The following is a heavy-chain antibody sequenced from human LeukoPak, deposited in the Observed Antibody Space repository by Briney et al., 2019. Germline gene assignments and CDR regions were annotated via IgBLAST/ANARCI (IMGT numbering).Heavy chain of an antibody. CDR3: ARGYPGFDF. CDR2: IYYSGGT. J-gene: IGHJ3*01. D-gene: IGHD1-1*01. V-gene: IGHV4-59*08. Sequence: PSETLSLTCTVSGDSISNYYWSWIRQPPGKGLEWIGYIYYSGGTNYNPSLKSRVTISIDTSRDQVSLRLSSVTAADTAVYYCARGYPGFDFWGQGTMVTVSS. CDR1: GDSISNYY.